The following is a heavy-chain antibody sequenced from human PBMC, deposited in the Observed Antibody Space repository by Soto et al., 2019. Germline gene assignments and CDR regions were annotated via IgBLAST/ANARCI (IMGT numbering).Heavy chain of an antibody. D-gene: IGHD5-12*01. CDR2: ISYDGSNK. V-gene: IGHV3-30-3*01. Sequence: GGSLRLSCAASGFTFSSYAMHWVRQAPGKGLEWVAVISYDGSNKYYADSVKGRFTISRDNSKNTLYLQMNSLRAEDTAVYYCARDLPEYSAWLRRYYYYGMDVWGRGTTVTVSS. CDR1: GFTFSSYA. J-gene: IGHJ6*02. CDR3: ARDLPEYSAWLRRYYYYGMDV.